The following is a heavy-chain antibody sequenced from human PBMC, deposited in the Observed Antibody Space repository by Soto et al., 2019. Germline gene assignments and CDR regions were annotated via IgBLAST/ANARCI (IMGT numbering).Heavy chain of an antibody. CDR2: IYYSGST. CDR1: GGSISSYY. CDR3: ARGHYDTDAFDI. D-gene: IGHD3-9*01. V-gene: IGHV4-59*01. Sequence: SETLSLTCTVSGGSISSYYWSWIRQPPGKGLEWIGYIYYSGSTNYNPSLKSRVTISVDTSKNQFSLKLSSVTAADTAVYYCARGHYDTDAFDIWGQGTMVT. J-gene: IGHJ3*02.